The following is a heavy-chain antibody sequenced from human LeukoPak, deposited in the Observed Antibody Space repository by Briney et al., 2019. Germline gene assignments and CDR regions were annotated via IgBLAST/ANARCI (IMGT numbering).Heavy chain of an antibody. J-gene: IGHJ4*02. CDR2: ISSDSGTI. CDR3: ARDKKGIDY. CDR1: GFTFSTYS. D-gene: IGHD3-10*01. V-gene: IGHV3-48*01. Sequence: GGSLRLSCAASGFTFSTYSMNWVRQAPGKGLEWISYISSDSGTIYYADSMKGRFTISRDNARNSLYLQMNSLRAEDTAVYYCARDKKGIDYWGQGTLVTVSS.